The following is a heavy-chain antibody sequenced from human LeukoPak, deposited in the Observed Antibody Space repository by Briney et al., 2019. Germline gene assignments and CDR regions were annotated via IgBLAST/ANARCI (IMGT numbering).Heavy chain of an antibody. D-gene: IGHD3-10*01. Sequence: PSETLSLTCTVSGGSISSGGYFWSWIRQHPGQGLEWIGYIYYSGSTYYNPSLKSRVTISVDTSKNQFSLKLSSVTAADTAVYYCARSVLPRLGIDYWGQGTLVTVSS. CDR2: IYYSGST. CDR1: GGSISSGGYF. CDR3: ARSVLPRLGIDY. V-gene: IGHV4-31*03. J-gene: IGHJ4*02.